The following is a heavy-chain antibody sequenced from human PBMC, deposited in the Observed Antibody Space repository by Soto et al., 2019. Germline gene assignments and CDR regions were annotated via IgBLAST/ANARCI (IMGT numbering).Heavy chain of an antibody. Sequence: SETLSLTCTVSGGSISSYYWSWIRQPPGKGLELIGYIYYSGSTNYNPSLKSRVTISVDTSKNQFSLKLSSVTAADTAVYYCARDQIVVVPAAMRDYYYGMDVWGQGTTVTVSS. CDR1: GGSISSYY. CDR2: IYYSGST. V-gene: IGHV4-59*01. CDR3: ARDQIVVVPAAMRDYYYGMDV. D-gene: IGHD2-2*01. J-gene: IGHJ6*02.